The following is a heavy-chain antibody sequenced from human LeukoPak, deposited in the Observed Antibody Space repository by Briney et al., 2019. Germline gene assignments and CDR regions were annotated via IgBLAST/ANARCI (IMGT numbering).Heavy chain of an antibody. CDR2: ISGSGGST. D-gene: IGHD3-22*01. V-gene: IGHV3-23*01. CDR3: TRPYHYDSSGYYNDY. J-gene: IGHJ4*02. CDR1: GFTFSSYA. Sequence: GGSLRLSCAASGFTFSSYAMSWVRQAPGKGLEWVSAISGSGGSTYYADSVKGRFTISRDNSKNTLYLQMNSLRAEDTAVYYRTRPYHYDSSGYYNDYWGQGTLVTVSS.